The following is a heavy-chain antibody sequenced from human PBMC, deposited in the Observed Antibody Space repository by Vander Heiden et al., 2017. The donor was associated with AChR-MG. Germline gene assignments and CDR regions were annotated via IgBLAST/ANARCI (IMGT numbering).Heavy chain of an antibody. J-gene: IGHJ4*02. CDR1: GFTFSGMP. V-gene: IGHV3-23*01. Sequence: EVRLLESGGGLVQPGGSLSLSCAASGFTFSGMPLSRVRQAPGKGLEWVASISRHAGDTYYADSVMGRFSISRDDSKNTVYLQMKDVRAEDTAVYFCAKMSTWDWGQGTLVTVSS. CDR2: ISRHAGDT. D-gene: IGHD3-16*01. CDR3: AKMSTWD.